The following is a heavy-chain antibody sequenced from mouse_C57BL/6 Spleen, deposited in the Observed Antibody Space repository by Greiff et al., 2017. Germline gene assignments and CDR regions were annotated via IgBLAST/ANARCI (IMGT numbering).Heavy chain of an antibody. J-gene: IGHJ2*01. CDR2: ISDGGSYT. CDR1: GFTFSSYA. CDR3: ARDGDYVYYFDD. D-gene: IGHD2-4*01. V-gene: IGHV5-4*01. Sequence: EVNVVESGGGLVKPGGSLKLSCAASGFTFSSYAMSWVRQTPEKRLEWVATISDGGSYTYYPDNVKGRFTISRDNAKNNLYLQMSHLKSEDTAMNYCARDGDYVYYFDDWGKGTTLTVSS.